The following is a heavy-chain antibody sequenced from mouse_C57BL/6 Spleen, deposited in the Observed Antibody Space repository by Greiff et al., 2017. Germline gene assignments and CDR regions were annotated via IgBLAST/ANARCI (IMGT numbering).Heavy chain of an antibody. D-gene: IGHD1-1*01. Sequence: QVQLQQSGPELVKPGASVKISCKASGYAFSSSWMNWVKQRPGKGLEWIGRIYPGDGDTNYNGKFKGKATLTADKSSSTDYMQLSSLTSEDAAVYFCARGTTVVATDCAMDYWGQGTSVTVSS. CDR1: GYAFSSSW. CDR2: IYPGDGDT. J-gene: IGHJ4*01. V-gene: IGHV1-82*01. CDR3: ARGTTVVATDCAMDY.